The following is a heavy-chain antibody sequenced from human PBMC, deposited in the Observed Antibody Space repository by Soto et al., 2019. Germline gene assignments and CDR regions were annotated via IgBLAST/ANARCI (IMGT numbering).Heavy chain of an antibody. D-gene: IGHD4-4*01. CDR3: AKAGWAPFYRIDY. V-gene: IGHV3-30*18. CDR2: ISYDGSNK. Sequence: GGSLRLSCAASGFTFSSYGMHWVRQAPGKGLEWVAVISYDGSNKYYADSVKGRFTISRDNSKNTLYLQMNSLRADDTAVYYCAKAGWAPFYRIDYWGQGTLVTVSS. J-gene: IGHJ4*02. CDR1: GFTFSSYG.